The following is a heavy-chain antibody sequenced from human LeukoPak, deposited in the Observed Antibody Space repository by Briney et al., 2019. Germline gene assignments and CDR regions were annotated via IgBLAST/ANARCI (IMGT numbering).Heavy chain of an antibody. CDR3: ARDHGDFWSGYYA. J-gene: IGHJ5*02. CDR2: INPNSGGT. Sequence: ASVKVSCKASGYTFTGYYMHWVRQAPGQGLEWMGWINPNSGGTNYAQKFQGRVTMTRDTSIRTAYMELSRLRSDDTAVYYCARDHGDFWSGYYAWGQGTLVTVSS. D-gene: IGHD3-3*01. CDR1: GYTFTGYY. V-gene: IGHV1-2*02.